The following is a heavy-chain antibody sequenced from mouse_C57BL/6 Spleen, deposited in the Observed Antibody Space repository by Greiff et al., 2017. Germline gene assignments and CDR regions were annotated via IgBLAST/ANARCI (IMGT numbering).Heavy chain of an antibody. J-gene: IGHJ3*01. Sequence: EVKLQESGTVLARPGASVKMSCKTSGYTFTSYWMHWVKQRPGQGLEWLGALYPGNSDTSYNQKFKGKAKLPAVTAASTAYMGLSSLTSEDSAVYYCTREVAQATWFAYWGQGTLVTVSA. CDR2: LYPGNSDT. CDR1: GYTFTSYW. D-gene: IGHD3-2*02. CDR3: TREVAQATWFAY. V-gene: IGHV1-5*01.